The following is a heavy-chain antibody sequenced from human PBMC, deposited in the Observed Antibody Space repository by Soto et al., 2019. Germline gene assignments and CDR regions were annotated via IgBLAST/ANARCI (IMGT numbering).Heavy chain of an antibody. Sequence: QVQLVESGGGVVQPGRSLRLSCAASGFTFSSYAMHWVRQAPGKGLEWVAVISYDGSNKYYADSVKGRFTISRDNSKNTLYLQMNSLRAEDPAVYYCARVRGYSYGYSDYLGQGRLVTVSS. J-gene: IGHJ4*02. CDR1: GFTFSSYA. CDR3: ARVRGYSYGYSDY. V-gene: IGHV3-30-3*01. D-gene: IGHD5-18*01. CDR2: ISYDGSNK.